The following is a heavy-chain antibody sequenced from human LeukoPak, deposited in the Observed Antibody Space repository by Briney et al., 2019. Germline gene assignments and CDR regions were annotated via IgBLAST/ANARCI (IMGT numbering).Heavy chain of an antibody. CDR3: ATGGYSFAY. D-gene: IGHD5-12*01. Sequence: GGSLRLSCAASGFTFSSNWMSWVRQAPGKGLEWVANIKYDGSENYYVDSVKGRFTISRDNAKNSLYLQMNSLGAEDTAVYYCATGGYSFAYWGQGTLVTVSS. CDR1: GFTFSSNW. J-gene: IGHJ4*02. CDR2: IKYDGSEN. V-gene: IGHV3-7*02.